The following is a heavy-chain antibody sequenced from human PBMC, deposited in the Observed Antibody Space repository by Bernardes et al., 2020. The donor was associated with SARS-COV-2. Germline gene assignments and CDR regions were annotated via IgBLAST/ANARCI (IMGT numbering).Heavy chain of an antibody. D-gene: IGHD4-17*01. Sequence: ASVKVSCKTSGYTFPGYYIHWVRQAPGQGLEWMGWINPNSGGTNYAEKFQGWVTMTRDTSISTAYMELNRLDDTAVYYCSRGAGNTVTTYYFDFWGQGTLVTVSS. CDR1: GYTFPGYY. V-gene: IGHV1-2*04. CDR3: SRGAGNTVTTYYFDF. J-gene: IGHJ4*02. CDR2: INPNSGGT.